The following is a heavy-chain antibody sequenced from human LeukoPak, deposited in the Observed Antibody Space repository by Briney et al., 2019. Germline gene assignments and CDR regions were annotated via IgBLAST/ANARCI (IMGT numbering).Heavy chain of an antibody. CDR3: ARDGHSDYGMDV. J-gene: IGHJ6*02. CDR1: GGTFSSYA. V-gene: IGHV1-69*04. CDR2: IIPILGIA. Sequence: SVKVSCKASGGTFSSYAISWVRQAPGQGLEWMGRIIPILGIANYAQKFQGRVTITADKSTSTAYMELSSLRSEDTAVYYCARDGHSDYGMDVWGQGTTVTVSS.